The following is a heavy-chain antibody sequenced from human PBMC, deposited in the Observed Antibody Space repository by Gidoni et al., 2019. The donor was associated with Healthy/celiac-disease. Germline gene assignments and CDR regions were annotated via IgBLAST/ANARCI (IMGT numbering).Heavy chain of an antibody. J-gene: IGHJ5*02. V-gene: IGHV3-30-3*01. CDR3: ARDPGDYSSSPAPHVFDP. CDR2: ISYDGSNK. CDR1: GFTFSSYA. Sequence: QVQLVESGGGVVQPGRSLRLSCAASGFTFSSYAMHWVRQAPGKGLEWVAVISYDGSNKYYADSVKGRFTISRDNSKNTLYLQMNSLRAEDTAVYYCARDPGDYSSSPAPHVFDPWGQGTLVTVSS. D-gene: IGHD6-6*01.